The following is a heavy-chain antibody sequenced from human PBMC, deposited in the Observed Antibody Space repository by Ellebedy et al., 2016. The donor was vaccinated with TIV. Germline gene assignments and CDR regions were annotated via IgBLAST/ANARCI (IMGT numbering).Heavy chain of an antibody. CDR3: AKGGFRNWFDP. J-gene: IGHJ5*02. Sequence: GESLKISCAASGFTLSSYVMSWVRSAPGQRLERDAAISSDGADIYYADSVKGRFTISRDTSKNTLYLHMNSLRVEDTAIYYCAKGGFRNWFDPWGQGTLVTVSS. CDR1: GFTLSSYV. CDR2: ISSDGADI. V-gene: IGHV3-23*01. D-gene: IGHD1-14*01.